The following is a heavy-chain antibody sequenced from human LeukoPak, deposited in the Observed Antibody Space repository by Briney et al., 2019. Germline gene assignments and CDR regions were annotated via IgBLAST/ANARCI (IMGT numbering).Heavy chain of an antibody. J-gene: IGHJ5*02. V-gene: IGHV3-74*01. D-gene: IGHD3-3*01. CDR3: ARCGRITTLGVAGRTGFDP. CDR2: INSDGSST. CDR1: GFTVSSNS. Sequence: GGSLRLSCTVSGFTVSSNSMSWVRQAPGKGLEWVSRINSDGSSTSYADSVKGRFTISRDNAKNSLYLQMNSLRVEDTAVYYCARCGRITTLGVAGRTGFDPWGQGTLVTVSS.